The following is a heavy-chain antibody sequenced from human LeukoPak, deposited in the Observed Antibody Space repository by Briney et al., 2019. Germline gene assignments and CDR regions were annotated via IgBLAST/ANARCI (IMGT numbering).Heavy chain of an antibody. D-gene: IGHD2-15*01. Sequence: GGSLRLSCAASGFIFDDYAMHWVRQAPGKGLEWVSGISWNSGSIGYADSVRGRFTISRDNAKNSLYLQMNSLRAEDTAVYYCARVGGAILLVGEDGMDVWGQGTTVTVSS. CDR2: ISWNSGSI. V-gene: IGHV3-9*01. CDR3: ARVGGAILLVGEDGMDV. J-gene: IGHJ6*02. CDR1: GFIFDDYA.